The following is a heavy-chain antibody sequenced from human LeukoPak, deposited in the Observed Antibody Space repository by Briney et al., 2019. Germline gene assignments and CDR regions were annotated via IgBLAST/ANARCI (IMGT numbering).Heavy chain of an antibody. J-gene: IGHJ3*02. D-gene: IGHD3-16*02. V-gene: IGHV3-48*03. CDR2: ISSSGSTI. CDR3: ARDRGQRIMITFGGVISAFDI. Sequence: GGSLRLSCAASGFTFSSYEMNWVRQAPGKGLEWVSYISSSGSTIYYADSVKGRFTISRDNAKNSLYLQMNSLRAEDTAVYYCARDRGQRIMITFGGVISAFDIWGQGTMVTVSS. CDR1: GFTFSSYE.